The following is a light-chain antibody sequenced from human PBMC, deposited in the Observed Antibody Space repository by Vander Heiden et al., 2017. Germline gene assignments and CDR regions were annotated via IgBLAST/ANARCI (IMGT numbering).Light chain of an antibody. J-gene: IGKJ1*01. Sequence: DILLTQSPSTLSASVGDRVTITCRASQSISTDLAWYQRKPGTAPKLLIYKASTLESGVPSRFSGSGSGTEFTLTISSLQPDDFATYYCQQYNTYWTSGQGTKVEIK. CDR2: KAS. V-gene: IGKV1-5*03. CDR1: QSISTD. CDR3: QQYNTYWT.